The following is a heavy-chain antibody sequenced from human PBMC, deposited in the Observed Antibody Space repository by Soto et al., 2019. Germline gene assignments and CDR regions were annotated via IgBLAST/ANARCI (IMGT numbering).Heavy chain of an antibody. CDR1: EFTFSSYA. D-gene: IGHD6-19*01. V-gene: IGHV3-64*01. CDR2: ISSNGGST. J-gene: IGHJ4*02. Sequence: PGGSLRLSCAASEFTFSSYAMHLVRQAPGKGLEYVSAISSNGGSTYYANSVKGRFTISRDNSKNTLYLQMNSLRAEDTAVYYCAKSLGAKQWLVRAGQNQYYFDYWGQGTLVTVSS. CDR3: AKSLGAKQWLVRAGQNQYYFDY.